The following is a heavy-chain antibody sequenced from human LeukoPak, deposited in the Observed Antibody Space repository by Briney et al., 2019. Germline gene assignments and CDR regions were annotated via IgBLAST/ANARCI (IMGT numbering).Heavy chain of an antibody. Sequence: GGSLRLSCAASGFTFSSYSMNWVRQAPGKGLEWVSSISSSSSYIYYADSVKGRFTISRDNAKNSLYLQMNSLRAEDTAVYYCARVVVTGDAFDIWGQGTMVTVSS. D-gene: IGHD2-21*02. J-gene: IGHJ3*02. CDR3: ARVVVTGDAFDI. V-gene: IGHV3-21*01. CDR2: ISSSSSYI. CDR1: GFTFSSYS.